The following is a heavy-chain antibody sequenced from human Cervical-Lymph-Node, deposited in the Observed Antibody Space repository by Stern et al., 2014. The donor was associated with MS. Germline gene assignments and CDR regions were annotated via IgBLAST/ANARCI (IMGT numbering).Heavy chain of an antibody. Sequence: VQLVESGPGLVKPSETLSLTCTVSGGSISSSSYYWGWIRQPPGKGLEWIGRIYYSGSTYYNPSLKSRVTISVDTSKNQFSLKLSSGTAADTAVYYCARGQWLVQGNYFDYWGQGTLVTVSS. CDR2: IYYSGST. CDR1: GGSISSSSYY. D-gene: IGHD6-19*01. CDR3: ARGQWLVQGNYFDY. V-gene: IGHV4-39*01. J-gene: IGHJ4*02.